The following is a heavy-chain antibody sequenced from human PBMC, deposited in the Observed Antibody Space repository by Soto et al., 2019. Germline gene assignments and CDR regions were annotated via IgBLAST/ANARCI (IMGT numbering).Heavy chain of an antibody. CDR2: IYSGGST. CDR1: GFTVSSNY. CDR3: ARRGAAHTRGAFDI. V-gene: IGHV3-53*04. D-gene: IGHD6-6*01. Sequence: GGSLRLSCAASGFTVSSNYMSWVRQAPGKGLEWVSVIYSGGSTYYADSVKGRFTISRHNSKNTLYLQVNSLRAEDTAVYYCARRGAAHTRGAFDIWGQGTMVTVSS. J-gene: IGHJ3*02.